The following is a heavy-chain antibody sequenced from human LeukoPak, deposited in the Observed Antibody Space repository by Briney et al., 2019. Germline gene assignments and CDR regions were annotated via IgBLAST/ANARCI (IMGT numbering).Heavy chain of an antibody. D-gene: IGHD3-10*02. CDR3: ARHQSRWSGADC. Sequence: GESLKIPWKGSGYSFTTHWIGWVRQMPGKGLEWMGIIYPGDSDTRYSPSFQGQVTISADKSISTAYLQWSSLKASDTAMYYCARHQSRWSGADCWGQGTLVTVSS. CDR2: IYPGDSDT. J-gene: IGHJ4*02. V-gene: IGHV5-51*01. CDR1: GYSFTTHW.